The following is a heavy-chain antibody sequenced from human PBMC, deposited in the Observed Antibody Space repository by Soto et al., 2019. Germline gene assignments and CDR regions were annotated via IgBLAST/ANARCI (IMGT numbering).Heavy chain of an antibody. CDR2: ISAYNGNT. V-gene: IGHV1-18*01. CDR3: VKDSPIGSVFSGHDDIDS. D-gene: IGHD5-12*01. J-gene: IGHJ4*02. Sequence: ASVKVSCKASGYTFTSYGISWVRQAPGQGLEWMGWISAYNGNTNYAQKLQGRVTMTTDTSTSTAYMELRSLRSEDTAMYYCVKDSPIGSVFSGHDDIDSWGQGTLVTVSS. CDR1: GYTFTSYG.